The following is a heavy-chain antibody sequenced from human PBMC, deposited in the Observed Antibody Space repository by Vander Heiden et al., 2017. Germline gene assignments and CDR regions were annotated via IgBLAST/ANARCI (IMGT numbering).Heavy chain of an antibody. D-gene: IGHD2-2*02. V-gene: IGHV3-23*01. Sequence: EVQLLESGGGLVQPGGSLRLSCAASGFTFSSYAMSWVRQAPGTGLEWVSAISGSGGSTYYADSVKGRFTISRDNSKNTLYLQMNSLRAEDTAVYYCAKDLIWYQLLYGPYGMDVWGQGTTVTVSS. CDR1: GFTFSSYA. CDR2: ISGSGGST. CDR3: AKDLIWYQLLYGPYGMDV. J-gene: IGHJ6*02.